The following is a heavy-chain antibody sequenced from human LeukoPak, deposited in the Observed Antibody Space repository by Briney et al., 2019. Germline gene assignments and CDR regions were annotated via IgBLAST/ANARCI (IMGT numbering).Heavy chain of an antibody. CDR2: MSSSSSYI. CDR3: ARELPANY. V-gene: IGHV3-21*01. Sequence: GGSLRLSCAASGFTFSSYSMNWVRQAPGKGLEWVSSMSSSSSYIYYEDSVKGRFTISRDNAKNSLYLQMNSLRAADTAVYFCARELPANYWGQGTLVTVSS. D-gene: IGHD2-15*01. CDR1: GFTFSSYS. J-gene: IGHJ4*02.